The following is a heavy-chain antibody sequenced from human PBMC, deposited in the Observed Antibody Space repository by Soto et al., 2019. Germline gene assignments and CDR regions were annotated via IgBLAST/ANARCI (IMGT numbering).Heavy chain of an antibody. V-gene: IGHV4-59*01. J-gene: IGHJ4*02. Sequence: PSETLSLTCTVSAASFSKYYWSWIRQPPGKGLEWIGYIYFNGNTNYNPSLKRRVTISIDTSKKQISLNLNSVTDADTAVYYCASVTFGGVVLAHWGQGTLVTVSS. CDR2: IYFNGNT. CDR3: ASVTFGGVVLAH. CDR1: AASFSKYY. D-gene: IGHD3-16*01.